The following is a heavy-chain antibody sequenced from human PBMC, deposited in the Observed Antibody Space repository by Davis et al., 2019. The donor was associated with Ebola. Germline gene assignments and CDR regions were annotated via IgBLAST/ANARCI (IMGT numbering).Heavy chain of an antibody. CDR2: IKSDGSSA. D-gene: IGHD2-15*01. CDR3: GSPVVA. CDR1: GFTFSGHW. V-gene: IGHV3-74*01. Sequence: GESLKISCAASGFTFSGHWMLWVRQAPGKGLVWVSQIKSDGSSATYADSVKVRFTISRDNAKNTLYLQMNSLGAEDTAVYYCGSPVVAWGQGTLVTVSS. J-gene: IGHJ4*02.